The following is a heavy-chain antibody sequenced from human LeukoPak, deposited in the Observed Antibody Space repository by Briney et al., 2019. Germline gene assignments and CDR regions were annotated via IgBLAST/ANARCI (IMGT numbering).Heavy chain of an antibody. J-gene: IGHJ4*02. CDR1: GGSISSSY. D-gene: IGHD2-15*01. CDR3: ARHAGCSGASCYSGFPDY. V-gene: IGHV4-59*08. CDR2: IFYSGST. Sequence: PSETLSLTCTVSGGSISSSYWSWIRQPPGKGLEWIGYIFYSGSTKYNPSLKSRVTISQDTSKNQFSLKLSSVTAADTAVYYCARHAGCSGASCYSGFPDYWGQGTLVTVSA.